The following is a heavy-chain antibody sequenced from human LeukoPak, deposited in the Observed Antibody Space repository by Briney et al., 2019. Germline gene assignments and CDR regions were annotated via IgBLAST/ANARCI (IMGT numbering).Heavy chain of an antibody. D-gene: IGHD1-26*01. CDR1: GYTFTGYY. CDR2: INPNSGGT. J-gene: IGHJ6*03. V-gene: IGHV1-2*02. Sequence: GASVKVSCKASGYTFTGYYMHCVRQAPVQGLEWMGWINPNSGGTNYAQKFQGRVTMTRDTSISTAYMELSRLRSDDTAVYYCARGGGSYPTNYYYMDVWGKGTTVTVSS. CDR3: ARGGGSYPTNYYYMDV.